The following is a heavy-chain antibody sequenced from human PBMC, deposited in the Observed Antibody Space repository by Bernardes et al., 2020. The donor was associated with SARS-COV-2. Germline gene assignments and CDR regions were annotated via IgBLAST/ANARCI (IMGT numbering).Heavy chain of an antibody. D-gene: IGHD3-3*01. CDR1: GFTFSSYS. J-gene: IGHJ6*02. CDR3: ARDMQEITIFGVATNGMDV. V-gene: IGHV3-21*01. Sequence: GESLCLSCAASGFTFSSYSMNWVRQAPGKGLEWVSSISSSSSYIYYADSVKGRFTISRDNAKNSLYLQMNSLRAEDTAVYYCARDMQEITIFGVATNGMDVWGEGTTVADSS. CDR2: ISSSSSYI.